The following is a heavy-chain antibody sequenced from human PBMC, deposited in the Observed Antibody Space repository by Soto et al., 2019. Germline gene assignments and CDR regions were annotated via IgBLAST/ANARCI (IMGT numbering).Heavy chain of an antibody. CDR2: SYYSGTS. CDR3: VRHHRDTNGYYFDY. Sequence: SETLSLTCTVSGDSISSYYWSWIRQPPGKGLEWIGYSYYSGTSNYNPSLKSRVTISLGMSKNQISLKVRSVTAADTAVYHCVRHHRDTNGYYFDYWGPGTLVTVSS. V-gene: IGHV4-59*08. J-gene: IGHJ4*02. D-gene: IGHD2-8*01. CDR1: GDSISSYY.